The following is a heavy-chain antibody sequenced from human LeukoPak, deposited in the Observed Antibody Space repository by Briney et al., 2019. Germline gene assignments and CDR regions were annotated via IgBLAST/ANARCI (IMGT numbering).Heavy chain of an antibody. D-gene: IGHD3-10*01. CDR3: ARHRAGFAWYGDFDY. J-gene: IGHJ4*02. Sequence: PSETLSLTCAVYGGSFSGYYWSWIRQPPGKGLEWIGEINHSGSTNYNPSLKSRVTISVDTSKNQFSLKLSSVTAADTAVYYCARHRAGFAWYGDFDYWGQGTLVTVSS. V-gene: IGHV4-34*01. CDR2: INHSGST. CDR1: GGSFSGYY.